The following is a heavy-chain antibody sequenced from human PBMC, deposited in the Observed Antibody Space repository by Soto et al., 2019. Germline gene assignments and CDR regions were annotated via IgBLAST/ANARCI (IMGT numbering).Heavy chain of an antibody. CDR1: GLTSSTYA. D-gene: IGHD2-8*01. V-gene: IGHV3-23*01. J-gene: IGHJ2*01. CDR3: AKDNGPPGTTDWYFDF. Sequence: EVQLLESGGDLVQPGGSLRLSCAASGLTSSTYAMSWVRQAPGKGLEWVSGISRNGGSTYYADPVKGRFTISRDNSKNTLYLQMNSLRAEDTALYYCAKDNGPPGTTDWYFDFWGRGTLVSVSS. CDR2: ISRNGGST.